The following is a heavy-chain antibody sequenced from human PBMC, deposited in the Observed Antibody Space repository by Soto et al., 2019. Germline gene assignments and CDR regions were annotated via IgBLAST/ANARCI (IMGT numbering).Heavy chain of an antibody. J-gene: IGHJ6*02. CDR1: GDSVTSGNYY. Sequence: TLALTCTFSGDSVTSGNYYWTWIRQPPGKAMEWLALIYLDDDKFYSTSLKTRLTISKDTSKNQVVLTMTNMDPVDTATYYCARVNVANYGMDVWGQGTTVTVSS. V-gene: IGHV2-70*01. CDR3: ARVNVANYGMDV. CDR2: IYLDDDK. D-gene: IGHD2-21*01.